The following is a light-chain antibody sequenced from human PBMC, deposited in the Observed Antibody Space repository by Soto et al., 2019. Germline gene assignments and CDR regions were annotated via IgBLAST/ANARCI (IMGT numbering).Light chain of an antibody. J-gene: IGLJ1*01. Sequence: QLVLSQPPSASGAPGQRVTISCSGSSSNIGSNTVNWYQQLPGTAPKLLIYRDNQRPSGIPDRFSGSRSGTSASLVISGLQSDDEAHYYCAAWDGSLVYVFGTGTKVTVL. CDR1: SSNIGSNT. CDR3: AAWDGSLVYV. CDR2: RDN. V-gene: IGLV1-44*01.